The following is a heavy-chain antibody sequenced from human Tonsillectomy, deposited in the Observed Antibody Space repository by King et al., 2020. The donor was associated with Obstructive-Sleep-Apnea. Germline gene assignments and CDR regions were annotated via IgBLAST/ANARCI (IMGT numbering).Heavy chain of an antibody. J-gene: IGHJ5*02. Sequence: VQLVESGAEVKKPGGSLRISCKGSGYSFTSYWIGWVRQMPGKGLEWMGIIYPGDSDTRYSPSFQGQVTISADKSISTAYLQWSSLKAADTAMYYCARRPDNPSSRGWYDDLGFDPWGQGTLVTVS. CDR3: ARRPDNPSSRGWYDDLGFDP. D-gene: IGHD6-19*01. CDR2: IYPGDSDT. CDR1: GYSFTSYW. V-gene: IGHV5-51*01.